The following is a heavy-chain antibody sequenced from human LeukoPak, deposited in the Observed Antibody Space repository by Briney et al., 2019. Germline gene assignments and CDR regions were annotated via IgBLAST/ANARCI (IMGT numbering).Heavy chain of an antibody. J-gene: IGHJ4*02. Sequence: PSETLSLTCTVSGGSISSYYWTWIRQPPGKGLEWIGYMYYSGDTNSNPSLRSRVTISLDTSKNQFPLRLSSVAAADTAIYYCARGDTIISLDYWGQGTLVTVSS. CDR2: MYYSGDT. V-gene: IGHV4-59*01. CDR1: GGSISSYY. CDR3: ARGDTIISLDY. D-gene: IGHD3-9*01.